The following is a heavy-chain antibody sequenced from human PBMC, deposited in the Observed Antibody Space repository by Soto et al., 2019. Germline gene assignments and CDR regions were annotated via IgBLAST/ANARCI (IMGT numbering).Heavy chain of an antibody. V-gene: IGHV3-48*01. J-gene: IGHJ4*02. Sequence: GGSLRLSCAASGFTFSSYSMNWVRQAPGKGLEWVSYISSSSSTIYYVDSVKGRFTISRDNAKNSLYLQMNSLRAEDTAVYYCARPRGEKGIAVAGPFDYWGQGTLVTVSS. CDR3: ARPRGEKGIAVAGPFDY. D-gene: IGHD6-19*01. CDR1: GFTFSSYS. CDR2: ISSSSSTI.